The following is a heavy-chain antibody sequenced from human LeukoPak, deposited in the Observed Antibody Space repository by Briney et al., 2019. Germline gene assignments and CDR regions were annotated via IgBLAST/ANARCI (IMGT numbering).Heavy chain of an antibody. D-gene: IGHD3-10*01. J-gene: IGHJ6*03. CDR3: AKGGSGSWADYYYYMDV. Sequence: PGGSLRLSCAASGFTFNTYAMSWVRQAPGKGLEWVSVISGSGGSIYYADSVKGRFTISRDNSKDTLYLQMNSLRAEDTAVYYCAKGGSGSWADYYYYMDVWGKGTTVTVSS. V-gene: IGHV3-23*01. CDR1: GFTFNTYA. CDR2: ISGSGGSI.